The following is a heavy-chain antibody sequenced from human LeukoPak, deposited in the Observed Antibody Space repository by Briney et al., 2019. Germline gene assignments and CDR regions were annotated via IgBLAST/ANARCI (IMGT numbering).Heavy chain of an antibody. Sequence: GGSLRLSCEASGFTFSNYAMAWVRQAPGKGLDWVSVIGASGADTYCSDSVKGRFTVSRDNSKDTLFLHMSSLRAEDTAVYFCATRPRDSSGYYLGAFDGWGQGTTVTVSS. CDR1: GFTFSNYA. V-gene: IGHV3-23*01. D-gene: IGHD3-22*01. CDR3: ATRPRDSSGYYLGAFDG. J-gene: IGHJ3*01. CDR2: IGASGADT.